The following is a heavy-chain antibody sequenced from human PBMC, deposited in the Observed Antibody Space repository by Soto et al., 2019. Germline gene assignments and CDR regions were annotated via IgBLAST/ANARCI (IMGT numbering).Heavy chain of an antibody. CDR3: ARDPEPQYYFDS. V-gene: IGHV3-11*01. J-gene: IGHJ4*02. CDR1: RLTFSDYY. Sequence: QPQLVESGGGLVKPAGSLRLSCAASRLTFSDYYMVWIRQAPGKGLEWISYISGSGGTTYYADSVKGRFTISRDNAKNSLYLHMNSLRVEETAIYYCARDPEPQYYFDSWGQGTLVTVSS. CDR2: ISGSGGTT.